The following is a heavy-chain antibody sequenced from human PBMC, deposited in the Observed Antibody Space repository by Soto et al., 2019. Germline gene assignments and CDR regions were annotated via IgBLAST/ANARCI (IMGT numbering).Heavy chain of an antibody. CDR2: INPGGGST. J-gene: IGHJ4*02. CDR1: GYTFTSYQ. Sequence: APVKVSGKASGYTFTSYQMHWVRQAPGQGLEWMGIINPGGGSTTYTQKFQGRVTMTRDTSTSTFYMDLSSLRSEDTAVYYCARAYSGSSSPDYWGQGTLVTVSS. CDR3: ARAYSGSSSPDY. V-gene: IGHV1-46*01. D-gene: IGHD6-6*01.